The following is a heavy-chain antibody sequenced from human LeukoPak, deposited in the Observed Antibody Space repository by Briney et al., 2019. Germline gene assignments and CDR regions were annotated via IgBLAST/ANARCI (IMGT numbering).Heavy chain of an antibody. D-gene: IGHD4-17*01. CDR1: GYRFTSYW. Sequence: GESLKISCQGSGYRFTSYWIGWVRQMPGKGLEWMGIIYPGDSDTKYSPSFQGQVTISADKSISTTYLQWSSLKASDTAMYYCARRSTMTTIDYWGQGTLVTVSP. J-gene: IGHJ4*02. CDR2: IYPGDSDT. V-gene: IGHV5-51*01. CDR3: ARRSTMTTIDY.